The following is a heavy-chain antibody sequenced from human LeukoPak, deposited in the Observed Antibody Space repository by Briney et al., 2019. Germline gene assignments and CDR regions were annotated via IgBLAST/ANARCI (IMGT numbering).Heavy chain of an antibody. CDR2: ILHDGVT. V-gene: IGHV4-59*02. Sequence: SETLSRTCAVSGASVCGNHWSWLRQSPEKGLEWIGQILHDGVTDYKPSLESRVTILPDTSKNQFSLGLTSVTAADTAVYYCARFSRWLPFEYWGQGTLVTVSP. CDR3: ARFSRWLPFEY. CDR1: GASVCGNH. D-gene: IGHD5-12*01. J-gene: IGHJ4*02.